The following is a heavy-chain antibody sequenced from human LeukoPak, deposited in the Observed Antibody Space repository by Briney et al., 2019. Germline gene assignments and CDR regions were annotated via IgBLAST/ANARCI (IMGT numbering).Heavy chain of an antibody. D-gene: IGHD6-19*01. CDR1: GFTFSSYE. J-gene: IGHJ4*02. CDR3: ARDRGNLHSSGWYDY. V-gene: IGHV3-48*03. CDR2: ISSSGSTM. Sequence: QLWGALRLSCAASGFTFSSYEMNWVRQAPGKGLEWVSYISSSGSTMYYADSVKGRFTISRDNAKNSLYLQMNSLRAEDTAVYYCARDRGNLHSSGWYDYCGQGTLVTVSS.